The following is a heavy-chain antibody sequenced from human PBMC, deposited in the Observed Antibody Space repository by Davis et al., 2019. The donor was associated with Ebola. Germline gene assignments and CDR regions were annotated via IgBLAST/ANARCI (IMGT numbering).Heavy chain of an antibody. V-gene: IGHV3-30*04. CDR2: ISYDGSNK. J-gene: IGHJ4*02. CDR3: ANDIGYSSSWLGNY. D-gene: IGHD6-13*01. Sequence: GESLKISCAASGFTFSSYAMHWVRQAPGKGLEWVAVISYDGSNKYYADSVKGRFTISRDNSKNTLYLQMNSLRAEDTAVYYCANDIGYSSSWLGNYWGQGTLVTVSS. CDR1: GFTFSSYA.